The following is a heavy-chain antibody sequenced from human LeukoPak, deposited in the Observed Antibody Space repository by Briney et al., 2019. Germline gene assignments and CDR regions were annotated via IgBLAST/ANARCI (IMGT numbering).Heavy chain of an antibody. CDR3: ARDDFWSGYPKLPMGGP. CDR2: INPSGGST. CDR1: GYTFTSYY. V-gene: IGHV1-46*01. Sequence: GASVKVSCKASGYTFTSYYMHWVRQAPGQGLEWMGIINPSGGSTSYAQKFQGRVTMTRDMSTSTVYMELSSLRSDDTAVYYCARDDFWSGYPKLPMGGPWGQGTLVTVSS. J-gene: IGHJ5*02. D-gene: IGHD3-3*01.